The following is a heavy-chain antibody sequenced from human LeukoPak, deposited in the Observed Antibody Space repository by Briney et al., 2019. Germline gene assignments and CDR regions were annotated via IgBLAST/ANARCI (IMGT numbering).Heavy chain of an antibody. CDR2: IYYSGST. J-gene: IGHJ6*03. D-gene: IGHD3-9*01. V-gene: IGHV4-59*12. Sequence: PSETLSLTCTVSGGSISSYYWSWIRQPPGKGLEWIGYIYYSGSTNYNPSLKSRVTISVDTSKNQFSLKLSSVTAADTAVYYCARGLDWPYYYYMDVWGKGTTVTVSS. CDR1: GGSISSYY. CDR3: ARGLDWPYYYYMDV.